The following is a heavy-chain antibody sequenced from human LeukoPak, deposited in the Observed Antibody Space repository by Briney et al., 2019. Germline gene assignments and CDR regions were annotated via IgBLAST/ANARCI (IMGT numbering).Heavy chain of an antibody. D-gene: IGHD3-10*01. J-gene: IGHJ4*02. Sequence: SETLSLTCTVSGGSISSGGYYWSWIRQHPGKGLEWIGYIYYSGSTYYNPSLKSRVTISVDTSKNQFSLKLSSVTAADTAVYYCAREVWFGELSRYFDYWGQGTLVTVSS. CDR3: AREVWFGELSRYFDY. CDR1: GGSISSGGYY. CDR2: IYYSGST. V-gene: IGHV4-31*03.